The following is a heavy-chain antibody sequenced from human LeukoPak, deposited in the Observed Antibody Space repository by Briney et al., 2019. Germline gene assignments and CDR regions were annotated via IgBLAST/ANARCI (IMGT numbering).Heavy chain of an antibody. CDR3: AREAHIVVVPAAVYGMDV. J-gene: IGHJ6*02. V-gene: IGHV1-46*01. Sequence: GASVKVSCKASGYTFTSYYMHWVRQAPGQGLEWMGIFNPSGGSTSYAQKFQGRVTMTRDTSTSTVYMELSSLRSEDTAVYYCAREAHIVVVPAAVYGMDVWGQGTTVTVSS. CDR1: GYTFTSYY. CDR2: FNPSGGST. D-gene: IGHD2-2*01.